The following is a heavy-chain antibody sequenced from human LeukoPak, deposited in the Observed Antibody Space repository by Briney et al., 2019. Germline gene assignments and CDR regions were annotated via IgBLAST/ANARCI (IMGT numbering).Heavy chain of an antibody. V-gene: IGHV4-4*07. CDR2: INTSGST. D-gene: IGHD6-25*01. Sequence: SGTLSLTCTVSGGSISSYYWTWIRQSAGKGLEWIGRINTSGSTNYNPSLRSRVTMSVNTSKNQFSLNLTSVTAADTAVYSCAREGGDPRWLDPWGQGTLVTVSS. J-gene: IGHJ5*02. CDR1: GGSISSYY. CDR3: AREGGDPRWLDP.